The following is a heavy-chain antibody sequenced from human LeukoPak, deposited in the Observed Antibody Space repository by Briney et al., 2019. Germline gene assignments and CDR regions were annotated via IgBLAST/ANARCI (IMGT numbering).Heavy chain of an antibody. CDR1: GDSMRSYY. CDR3: ASLSGGYFESDV. CDR2: ITYSGYS. D-gene: IGHD1-26*01. Sequence: SETLSLTFNVSGDSMRSYYWSWIRQPPGKGLEWIGYITYSGYSNSNPSLRTRLTISMDESENQFSLELKSVTAADTAMYFCASLSGGYFESDVWGQRPLVTVSS. V-gene: IGHV4-59*12. J-gene: IGHJ4*02.